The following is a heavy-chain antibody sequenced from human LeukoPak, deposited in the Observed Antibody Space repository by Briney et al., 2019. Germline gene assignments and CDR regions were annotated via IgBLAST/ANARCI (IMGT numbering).Heavy chain of an antibody. CDR3: ARGVYYGSGNYYNVWNY. Sequence: QPSETLSLTCAVYGGSFNGYYWSWIRQPPGKGLEWIGEINHSGSTNYNPSLKSRVTISVDTSKNQLSLKLSSVTAADTAVYYCARGVYYGSGNYYNVWNYWGQGTLVTVFS. CDR2: INHSGST. CDR1: GGSFNGYY. V-gene: IGHV4-34*01. J-gene: IGHJ4*02. D-gene: IGHD3-10*01.